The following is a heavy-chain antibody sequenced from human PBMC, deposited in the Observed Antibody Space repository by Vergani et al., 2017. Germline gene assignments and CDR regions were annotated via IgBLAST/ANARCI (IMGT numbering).Heavy chain of an antibody. CDR3: ARDSPYSSSSVLY. CDR1: GFTFSSYS. CDR2: ISSSSSYI. J-gene: IGHJ4*02. V-gene: IGHV3-21*05. Sequence: EVQLVESGGGLVQPGGSLRLSCAASGFTFSSYSMNWVRQAPGKGLEWVSYISSSSSYIYYADSVKGRFTISRDNAKNSLYLQMNSLRAEDTAVYYCARDSPYSSSSVLYWGQGTLVTVSS. D-gene: IGHD6-6*01.